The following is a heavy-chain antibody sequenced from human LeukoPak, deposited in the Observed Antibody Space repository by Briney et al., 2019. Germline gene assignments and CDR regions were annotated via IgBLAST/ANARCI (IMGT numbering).Heavy chain of an antibody. CDR2: INTDGSST. CDR3: ARVSSSSWWALDY. CDR1: GFTFSSYW. D-gene: IGHD6-13*01. J-gene: IGHJ4*02. V-gene: IGHV3-74*01. Sequence: GGSLRLSCAASGFTFSSYWMHWVRQAPGKGLVWVSRINTDGSSTSYADSVKGRFTISRDNAKNTLYLQMNTLRAEDTAVYYCARVSSSSWWALDYWGQGTLVTVSS.